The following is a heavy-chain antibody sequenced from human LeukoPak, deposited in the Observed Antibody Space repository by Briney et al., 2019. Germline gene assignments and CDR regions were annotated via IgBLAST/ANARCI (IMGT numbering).Heavy chain of an antibody. J-gene: IGHJ4*02. V-gene: IGHV6-1*01. CDR3: VRDFNWAFEY. CDR1: GDSVSSKSVS. Sequence: SQTLSLTCAISGDSVSSKSVSWNWIRQSRSRGLEYLGRTRLRSTWNTFYSLSVQGRITINADTSRNQVSLRLNSVTPEGTALYYCVRDFNWAFEYWGQGTLVTVSS. CDR2: TRLRSTWNT. D-gene: IGHD7-27*01.